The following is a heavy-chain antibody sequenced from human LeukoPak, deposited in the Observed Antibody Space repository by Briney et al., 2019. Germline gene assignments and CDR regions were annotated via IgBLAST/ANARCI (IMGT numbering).Heavy chain of an antibody. CDR3: ARVQLALPLNDI. CDR1: GFTFSSYA. D-gene: IGHD5-18*01. Sequence: GGSLRLSCAASGFTFSSYAMHWVRQAPGKGLEWVAVISYDGSNKYYADSVKGRFTISRDNSKNTLYLQMNSLRAEDTAVYYCARVQLALPLNDIWGQGTMVTVSS. CDR2: ISYDGSNK. J-gene: IGHJ3*02. V-gene: IGHV3-30*04.